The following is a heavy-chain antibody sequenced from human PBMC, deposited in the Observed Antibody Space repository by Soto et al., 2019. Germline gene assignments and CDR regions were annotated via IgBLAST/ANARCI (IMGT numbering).Heavy chain of an antibody. CDR3: ARVSATGTRWFDP. CDR2: ISYRGTP. V-gene: IGHV4-31*03. J-gene: IGHJ5*02. Sequence: QVQLQESGPGLVKPSQNLSLTCTVSGGSFSSGAYYWSWVRRHPGMGLEWIGYISYRGTPYYNPSLKSRLTISVDASKTQFCLRLSSVAAADTAVYYCARVSATGTRWFDPWGQGTLVTVSS. CDR1: GGSFSSGAYY. D-gene: IGHD6-13*01.